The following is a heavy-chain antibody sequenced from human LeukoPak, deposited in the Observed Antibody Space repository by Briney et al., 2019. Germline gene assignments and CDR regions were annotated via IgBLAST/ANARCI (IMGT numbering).Heavy chain of an antibody. J-gene: IGHJ4*02. CDR2: INHSGST. Sequence: SETLSLTCAVYGGSFSGYYWSWIRQPPGKGLEWIGEINHSGSTNYNPSLKSRVTISVDTSKNQFSLKLSSVTAADTAVYYCARKAVVVAATLEGLDYWGQGTLVTVSS. CDR1: GGSFSGYY. D-gene: IGHD2-15*01. CDR3: ARKAVVVAATLEGLDY. V-gene: IGHV4-34*01.